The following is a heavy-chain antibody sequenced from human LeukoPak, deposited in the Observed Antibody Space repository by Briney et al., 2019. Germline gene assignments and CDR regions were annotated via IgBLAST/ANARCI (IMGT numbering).Heavy chain of an antibody. CDR2: ISWDGGST. CDR1: GFTFDDYA. J-gene: IGHJ4*02. Sequence: GGSLRLSCAASGFTFDDYAMHWARQAPGKGLEWVSLISWDGGSTYYADSVKGRFTISRDNSKNSLYLQMNSLRAEDTALYYCAKEGDGAHNFDYWGQGTLVTVSS. CDR3: AKEGDGAHNFDY. D-gene: IGHD3-16*01. V-gene: IGHV3-43D*03.